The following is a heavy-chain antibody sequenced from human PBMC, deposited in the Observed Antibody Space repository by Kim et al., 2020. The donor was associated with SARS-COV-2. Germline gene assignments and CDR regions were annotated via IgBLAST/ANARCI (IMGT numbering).Heavy chain of an antibody. D-gene: IGHD3-16*01. CDR1: GFTFSNAW. CDR3: TTDFSTVFWGVFGS. CDR2: IKSKTDGGTT. V-gene: IGHV3-15*01. Sequence: GGSLRLSCAASGFTFSNAWMSWVRQAPGKGLEWVGRIKSKTDGGTTDYAAPVKGRFTISRDDSKNTLYLQMNSLKTEDTAVYYCTTDFSTVFWGVFGSWGQGTLVTVSS. J-gene: IGHJ5*02.